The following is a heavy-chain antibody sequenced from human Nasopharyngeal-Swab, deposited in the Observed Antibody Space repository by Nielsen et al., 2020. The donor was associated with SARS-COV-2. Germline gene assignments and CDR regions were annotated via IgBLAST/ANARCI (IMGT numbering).Heavy chain of an antibody. CDR3: ARDVASGFGELFPLLRGLDI. J-gene: IGHJ6*02. V-gene: IGHV3-30-3*01. CDR1: GFTINSFA. Sequence: GGSLRLSCAASGFTINSFAMHWVRQAPGKGLEWVAVISYDGNNKYYADSVKGRSTISRDNSKNTVYLQMNSLRPEDTAVYYCARDVASGFGELFPLLRGLDIWGHGATVTVSS. CDR2: ISYDGNNK. D-gene: IGHD3-10*01.